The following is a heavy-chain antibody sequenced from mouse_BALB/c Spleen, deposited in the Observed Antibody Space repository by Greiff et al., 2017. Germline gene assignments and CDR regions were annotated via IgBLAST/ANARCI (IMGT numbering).Heavy chain of an antibody. CDR2: IYPGDGDT. Sequence: VQLQQSGAELARPGASVKLSCTASGYTFTSYWMQWVKQRPGQGLEWIGAIYPGDGDTRYTQKFKGKATLTADKSSSTAYMQLSSLASEDSAVYYCARGTYYGNDVGAMDYWGQGTSVTVSS. CDR3: ARGTYYGNDVGAMDY. D-gene: IGHD2-2*01. V-gene: IGHV1-87*01. J-gene: IGHJ4*01. CDR1: GYTFTSYW.